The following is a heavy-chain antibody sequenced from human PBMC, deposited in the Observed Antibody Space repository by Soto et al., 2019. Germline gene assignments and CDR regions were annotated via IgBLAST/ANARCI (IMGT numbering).Heavy chain of an antibody. J-gene: IGHJ4*02. D-gene: IGHD2-21*02. Sequence: GGSLRLSCAASGFTFSSYGMHWVRRAPGKGLEWVAVIWYDGSNKYYADSVKGRFTISRDNSKNTLYLQMNSLRAEDTAVYYCARDREGGMRDLAFDYWGQGTLVTVYS. CDR1: GFTFSSYG. CDR3: ARDREGGMRDLAFDY. V-gene: IGHV3-33*01. CDR2: IWYDGSNK.